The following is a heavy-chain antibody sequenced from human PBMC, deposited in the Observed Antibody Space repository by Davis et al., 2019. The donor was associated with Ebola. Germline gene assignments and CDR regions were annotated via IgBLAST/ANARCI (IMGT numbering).Heavy chain of an antibody. Sequence: GESLKISCAGSGFTFSNSPMHWVRQAPGKGLEWVGLIWYDGSVKYYGDSVKGRFTISRDNSKDSAYLQMTSLRVEDTAVYYCARNSPGGEVDYWGQGTLVTVSS. V-gene: IGHV3-33*03. D-gene: IGHD1-7*01. CDR2: IWYDGSVK. J-gene: IGHJ4*02. CDR1: GFTFSNSP. CDR3: ARNSPGGEVDY.